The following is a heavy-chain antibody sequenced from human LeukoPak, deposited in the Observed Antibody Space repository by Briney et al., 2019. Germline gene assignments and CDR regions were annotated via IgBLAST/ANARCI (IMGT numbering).Heavy chain of an antibody. J-gene: IGHJ4*02. CDR3: ARDHGWSPDY. V-gene: IGHV3-48*03. CDR2: ISSSGSTR. CDR1: GFTFSSYE. D-gene: IGHD1-26*01. Sequence: GGSLRLSCAASGFTFSSYEMNWVRQAPGKGLEWASYISSSGSTRYYADSVKGRFTISRDNAKNSLYLQMNSLRAEDTAVYYCARDHGWSPDYWGQGTLVTVSS.